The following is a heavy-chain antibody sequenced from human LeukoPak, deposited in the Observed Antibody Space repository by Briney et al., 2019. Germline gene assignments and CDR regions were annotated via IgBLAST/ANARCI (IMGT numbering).Heavy chain of an antibody. V-gene: IGHV4-39*01. CDR2: IYYSGST. CDR1: GGSISSYY. CDR3: ARQLYDSSGYYQA. J-gene: IGHJ4*02. Sequence: PSETLSLTCTVSGGSISSYYWSWIRQPPGKGLEWIGSIYYSGSTYYNPSLKSRVTISVDTSKNQFSLKLSSVTAADTAVYYCARQLYDSSGYYQAWGQGTLVTVSS. D-gene: IGHD3-22*01.